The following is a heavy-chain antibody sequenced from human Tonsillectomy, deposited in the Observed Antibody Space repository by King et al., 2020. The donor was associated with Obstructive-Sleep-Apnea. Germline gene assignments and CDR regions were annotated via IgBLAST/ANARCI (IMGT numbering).Heavy chain of an antibody. J-gene: IGHJ5*02. V-gene: IGHV1-2*02. CDR1: GYTFTGYY. D-gene: IGHD6-13*01. CDR3: AREGDPNISSWNNWFDP. CDR2: INPNSGGT. Sequence: QVQLVESGAEVKKPGASVKVSCKASGYTFTGYYIHWVRQAPGQGLEWMGWINPNSGGTNYAQKFQGRVTMTRDTPISKAYMELSRLRSDDTAVYYCAREGDPNISSWNNWFDPWGQGTLVTVSS.